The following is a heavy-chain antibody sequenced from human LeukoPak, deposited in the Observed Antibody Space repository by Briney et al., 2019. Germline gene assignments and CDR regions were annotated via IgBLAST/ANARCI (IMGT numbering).Heavy chain of an antibody. J-gene: IGHJ4*02. Sequence: PSETLSLTYTVSGGSISSYYWSWIRQPPGKGLEWIGYIYYSGSTNYNPSLKSRVTISVDTSKNQFSLKLSSVTAADTAVYYCAISRDGYYYPNLFDYWGQGTLVTVSS. CDR2: IYYSGST. CDR1: GGSISSYY. CDR3: AISRDGYYYPNLFDY. D-gene: IGHD5-24*01. V-gene: IGHV4-59*08.